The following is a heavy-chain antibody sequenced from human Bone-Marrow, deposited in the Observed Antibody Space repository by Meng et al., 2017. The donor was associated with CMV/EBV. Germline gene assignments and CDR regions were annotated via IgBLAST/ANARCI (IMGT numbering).Heavy chain of an antibody. D-gene: IGHD6-19*01. CDR3: ARGTRITVAGTGFDP. V-gene: IGHV6-1*01. CDR1: VSSNSAS. CDR2: TYNKSKWYN. Sequence: VSSNSASWNWIRQSPSRGLEWLGRTYNKSKWYNDYALSVKGRITINPDISKNQFSLQLNSVTPEDTAVYYCARGTRITVAGTGFDPWGQGTLVTVSS. J-gene: IGHJ5*02.